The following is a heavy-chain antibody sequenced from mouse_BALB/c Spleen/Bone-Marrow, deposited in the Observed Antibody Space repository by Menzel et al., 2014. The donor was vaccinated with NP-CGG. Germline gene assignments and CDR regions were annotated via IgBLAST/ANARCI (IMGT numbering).Heavy chain of an antibody. J-gene: IGHJ2*01. D-gene: IGHD1-1*01. CDR3: ARQYGSSYFDY. V-gene: IGHV5-9-2*01. Sequence: EVKVEESGGGLVKPGGSLKLSCAASGFTFSSYGMSWVRQTPEKRLEWVATISGGGSYTYYPDSVKGRFTISRDNVKNNLYLQMSSLRSEDTALYYCARQYGSSYFDYWGQGTTLTVSS. CDR2: ISGGGSYT. CDR1: GFTFSSYG.